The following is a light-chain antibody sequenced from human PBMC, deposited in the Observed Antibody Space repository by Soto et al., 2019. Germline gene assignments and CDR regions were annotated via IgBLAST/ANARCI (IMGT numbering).Light chain of an antibody. J-gene: IGKJ1*01. CDR1: QSVSDSY. V-gene: IGKV3-20*01. Sequence: DSVLTQSPGTLSLSSGESATLSCRASQSVSDSYLAWYQQKPGQAPRLLIYGTSNRATGIPDRFSGSGSGTDFTLTISRLEPEDFAVYFCQQYETFGQGTKVEIK. CDR3: QQYET. CDR2: GTS.